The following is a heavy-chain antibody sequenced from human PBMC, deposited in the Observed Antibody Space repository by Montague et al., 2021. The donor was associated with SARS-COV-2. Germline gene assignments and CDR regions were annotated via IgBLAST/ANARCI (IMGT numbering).Heavy chain of an antibody. J-gene: IGHJ6*02. V-gene: IGHV3-23*03. CDR3: AKDLEEFITIFGVVTKSPLGLDV. CDR2: IYSGRSST. D-gene: IGHD3-3*01. CDR1: VFTFSSYS. Sequence: SLRLSCPASVFTFSSYSMSLVRQAPGKGLEWVSVIYSGRSSTYXXXSXXXRLXISRDNSKNTLYLQMNSLRAEDTAVYYCAKDLEEFITIFGVVTKSPLGLDVWGQGTTVTVSS.